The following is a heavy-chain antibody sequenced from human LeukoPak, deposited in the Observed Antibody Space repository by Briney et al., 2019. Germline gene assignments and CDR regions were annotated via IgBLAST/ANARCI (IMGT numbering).Heavy chain of an antibody. CDR2: IRYDGSNK. CDR1: GFTFSSYG. D-gene: IGHD3-3*01. Sequence: PGGSLRLSCAASGFTFSSYGMHWVRQAPGKGLEWVAFIRYDGSNKYYADSVKGRFTISRDNSKNTLYLQMNSLRAEDTAVYYCAKEYYDFWSGYQEKYYFDYWGQRTLVTVSS. CDR3: AKEYYDFWSGYQEKYYFDY. V-gene: IGHV3-30*02. J-gene: IGHJ4*02.